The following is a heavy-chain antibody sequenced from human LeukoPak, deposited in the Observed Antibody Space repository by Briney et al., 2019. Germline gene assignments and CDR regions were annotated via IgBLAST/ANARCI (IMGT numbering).Heavy chain of an antibody. V-gene: IGHV4-59*01. J-gene: IGHJ5*02. Sequence: SETLSLTCSVSGDSINNNFWTWIRQPPGKRLEWIGYTYHSGTTNYNPSLNSRVTMLIDASKNQISLKLSSVTAADTAVYYRVRVIRSWFDTWGQGTLVTVSS. CDR3: VRVIRSWFDT. CDR2: TYHSGTT. CDR1: GDSINNNF.